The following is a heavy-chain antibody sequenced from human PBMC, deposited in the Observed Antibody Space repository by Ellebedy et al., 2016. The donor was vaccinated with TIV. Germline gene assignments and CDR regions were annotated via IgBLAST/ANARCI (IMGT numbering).Heavy chain of an antibody. D-gene: IGHD6-19*01. CDR1: GFTFSGYA. CDR2: ISTNGGST. CDR3: VKPLGIGWFNWFDP. J-gene: IGHJ5*02. V-gene: IGHV3-64D*06. Sequence: GESLKISCSASGFTFSGYAMHWVRQAPGKGLEYVSGISTNGGSTYYADSVKGRFTISRDNSKNTLYLQMSSLRPEDTAVYYCVKPLGIGWFNWFDPWGQGTLVTVSS.